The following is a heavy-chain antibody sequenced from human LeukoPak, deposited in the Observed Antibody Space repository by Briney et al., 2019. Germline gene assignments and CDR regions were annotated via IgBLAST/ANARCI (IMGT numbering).Heavy chain of an antibody. Sequence: SETLSLTCAVHVGSFSGYYWSWIRQPPGKGLGWIGEINHSGSTNYNPSLKSRVTISVDTSKNQISLKLSSVTAAHTAVYYCARSAAARSIDYWGQGTLVTVSS. D-gene: IGHD6-13*01. CDR2: INHSGST. J-gene: IGHJ4*02. CDR1: VGSFSGYY. V-gene: IGHV4-34*01. CDR3: ARSAAARSIDY.